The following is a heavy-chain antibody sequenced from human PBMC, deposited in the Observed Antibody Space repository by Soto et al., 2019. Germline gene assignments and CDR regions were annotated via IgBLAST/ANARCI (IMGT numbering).Heavy chain of an antibody. J-gene: IGHJ5*02. CDR3: AKDLGGSYRNWFDP. Sequence: QPGGSLRLSCAASGFTFSTYAMTWVRQAPGKGLEWVSAISVSGGSTYYADSVKGRFTISRDNSKNTLFLQMNSLRAEDTAVYYCAKDLGGSYRNWFDPWGQGTLVTVSS. V-gene: IGHV3-23*01. D-gene: IGHD1-26*01. CDR2: ISVSGGST. CDR1: GFTFSTYA.